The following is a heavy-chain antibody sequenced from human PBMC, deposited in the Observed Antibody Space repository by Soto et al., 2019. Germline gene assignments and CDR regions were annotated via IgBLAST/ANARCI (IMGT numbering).Heavy chain of an antibody. CDR2: IDADNGET. Sequence: ASGKVCCKSPCYTFTSYGISWFRHSHGQWLEWMGGIDADNGETIYAQKFQGRVTMTKDTSTDTAYMELSSLRSEDTAVYYCATAPYCSGGSCPLDYWGQGTLVTVSS. CDR3: ATAPYCSGGSCPLDY. D-gene: IGHD2-15*01. CDR1: CYTFTSYG. J-gene: IGHJ4*02. V-gene: IGHV1-18*01.